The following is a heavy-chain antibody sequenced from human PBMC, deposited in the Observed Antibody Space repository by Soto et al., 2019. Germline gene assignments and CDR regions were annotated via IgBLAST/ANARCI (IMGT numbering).Heavy chain of an antibody. V-gene: IGHV3-30-3*01. J-gene: IGHJ4*02. D-gene: IGHD3-22*01. CDR2: ISYDGSNK. CDR3: ASDLGAYYDSSGPLGY. CDR1: GFTFSSYA. Sequence: QVQLVESGGGVVQPGRSLRLSCAASGFTFSSYAMHWVRQAPGKGLEWVAVISYDGSNKYYADSVKGRFTISRDNSKNTQYLQMNSLRAEDTAVYYCASDLGAYYDSSGPLGYWGQGTLVTVSS.